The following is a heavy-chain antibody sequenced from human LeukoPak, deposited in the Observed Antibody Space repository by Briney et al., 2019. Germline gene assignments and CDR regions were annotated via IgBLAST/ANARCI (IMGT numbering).Heavy chain of an antibody. V-gene: IGHV4-34*01. CDR2: INRSGST. CDR3: ARTNYYDSSGYYSLDY. D-gene: IGHD3-22*01. CDR1: GGSFSGYY. Sequence: PSETLSLTCAVYGGSFSGYYWSWIRQPPGKGLEWIGGINRSGSTNYNPSLKSRVTISVDTSKNHFSLKLSSVTAADTAVYYCARTNYYDSSGYYSLDYWGQGTLVTVSS. J-gene: IGHJ4*02.